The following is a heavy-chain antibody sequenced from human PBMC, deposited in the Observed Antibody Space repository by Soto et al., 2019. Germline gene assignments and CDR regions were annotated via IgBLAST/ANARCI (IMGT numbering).Heavy chain of an antibody. CDR3: ALSSDGDYVWTYYFDY. J-gene: IGHJ4*02. CDR1: GFTFSSHA. Sequence: GGSLRLSCSASGFTFSSHAMHWVRQAPGKGLEYVSAITSNGGSTYYADSVKGRFTISRDNSKNTLYLQMSSLRAEDTAVYYCALSSDGDYVWTYYFDYWGQGTLVTVSS. CDR2: ITSNGGST. D-gene: IGHD4-17*01. V-gene: IGHV3-64D*08.